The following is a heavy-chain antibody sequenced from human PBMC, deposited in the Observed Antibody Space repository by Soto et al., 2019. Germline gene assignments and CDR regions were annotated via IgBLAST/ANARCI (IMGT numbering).Heavy chain of an antibody. D-gene: IGHD3-10*01. J-gene: IGHJ4*02. V-gene: IGHV2-5*02. CDR3: AHNTDYYGSGSYYTPPSRWEFDY. CDR2: IYLDDYK. CDR1: GFSLSTSGVG. Sequence: GSGPTLVNPTQTLTLTCTFSGFSLSTSGVGVGWIRQPPGKALEWLALIYLDDYKRYSPSLKSRLTITQDTSKNQVVLTVTNMDPVDTATYYCAHNTDYYGSGSYYTPPSRWEFDYWGQGTLVTVSS.